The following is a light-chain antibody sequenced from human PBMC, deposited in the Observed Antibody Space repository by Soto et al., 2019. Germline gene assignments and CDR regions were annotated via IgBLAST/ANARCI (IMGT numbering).Light chain of an antibody. CDR3: QQYGSSHSIT. J-gene: IGKJ5*01. V-gene: IGKV3-20*01. Sequence: EIVLTQSPCTLSLSPGARATLSCRCSQSVSSSYLAWYQPKPGQAPRLIIYGASSRATGIPDRFSGSGSGTDFTLTISRLEPEDFAVYYCQQYGSSHSITFGQGTRLEIK. CDR1: QSVSSSY. CDR2: GAS.